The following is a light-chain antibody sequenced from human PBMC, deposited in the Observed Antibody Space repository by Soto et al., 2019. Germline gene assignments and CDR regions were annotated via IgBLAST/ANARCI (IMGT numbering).Light chain of an antibody. CDR2: EVS. J-gene: IGLJ1*01. CDR3: TSYAGSNNFFYV. CDR1: SRDGGGYNY. Sequence: QSVLTQPPSASGSPGQAVTISCTGTSRDGGGYNYVSWYQQHPGKAPKLMIYEVSKRPSGVPDRFSGSKSGNTASLTVSGLQAEDEADYYCTSYAGSNNFFYVFGTGTKVTVL. V-gene: IGLV2-8*01.